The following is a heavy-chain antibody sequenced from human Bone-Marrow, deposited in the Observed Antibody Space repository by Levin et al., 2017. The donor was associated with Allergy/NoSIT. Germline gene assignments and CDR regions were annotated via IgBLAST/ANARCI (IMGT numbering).Heavy chain of an antibody. CDR3: ARVSSGSDHFDL. J-gene: IGHJ4*02. V-gene: IGHV1-2*06. CDR1: GYTFIVYY. CDR2: IDPNSGGT. Sequence: VASVKVSCKASGYTFIVYYIHWVRQAPGQGLEWMGRIDPNSGGTNYAENFRGRVTMTRDTSITTAYLELSSLKSDDTAVYYCARVSSGSDHFDLWGQGTLVTVSS. D-gene: IGHD2-15*01.